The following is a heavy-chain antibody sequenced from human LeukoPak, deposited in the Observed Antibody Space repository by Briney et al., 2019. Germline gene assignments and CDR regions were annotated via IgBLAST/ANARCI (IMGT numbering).Heavy chain of an antibody. D-gene: IGHD6-13*01. CDR2: MSNSGHT. CDR3: ARVSAAGTGPDS. Sequence: PSETLSLTCTVSGDSVSNGNYYWSWIRQPPGKGLEWIGFMSNSGHTDSTPSLKSRVTISLDTSKNQFSLKLNSVTAADTAVYYCARVSAAGTGPDSWGQGTLVTVSS. CDR1: GDSVSNGNYY. J-gene: IGHJ4*02. V-gene: IGHV4-61*01.